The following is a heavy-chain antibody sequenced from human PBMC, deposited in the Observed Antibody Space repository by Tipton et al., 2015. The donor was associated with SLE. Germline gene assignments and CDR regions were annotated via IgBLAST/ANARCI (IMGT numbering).Heavy chain of an antibody. J-gene: IGHJ4*02. V-gene: IGHV3-53*01. D-gene: IGHD2-15*01. Sequence: GSLRLSCAASGFTVSSNYMSWVRQAPGKGLEWVSVIYSGGSTYYADSVMGRFTISRDNAENSLYLQMNSLRVEDTAVYYCARVVASVSGGDYWGQGVLVTVSS. CDR3: ARVVASVSGGDY. CDR1: GFTVSSNY. CDR2: IYSGGST.